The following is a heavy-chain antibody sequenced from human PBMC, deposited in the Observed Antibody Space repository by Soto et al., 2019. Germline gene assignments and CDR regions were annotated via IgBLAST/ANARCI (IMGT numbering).Heavy chain of an antibody. V-gene: IGHV3-23*01. J-gene: IGHJ6*02. D-gene: IGHD3-10*01. CDR3: AKGRGLRRGGGMDV. CDR2: LSISGDST. Sequence: EVQVLETGGGLVQPGGSLRLSCTASGFTFSIYAMTWVRQAPGKGLEWVSGLSISGDSTYYTDSVKGRFTISRDNSKNTLYLQMNSLRAEDTAVYYCAKGRGLRRGGGMDVWGQGTTVTVSS. CDR1: GFTFSIYA.